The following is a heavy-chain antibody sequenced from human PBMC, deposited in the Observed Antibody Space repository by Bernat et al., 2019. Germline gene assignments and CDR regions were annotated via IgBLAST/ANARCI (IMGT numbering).Heavy chain of an antibody. J-gene: IGHJ5*02. Sequence: EVQLVETGGGLIQPGGSLRLSCAASGFTVSSNYMSWVRQAPGKGLEWVSVIYSGGSTYYADSVKGRFTISRDNSKNTLYLQMNSLRAEDTAVYYCARGGSSSANNWFDPRGQGTLVTVSS. CDR2: IYSGGST. CDR3: ARGGSSSANNWFDP. CDR1: GFTVSSNY. V-gene: IGHV3-53*05. D-gene: IGHD6-6*01.